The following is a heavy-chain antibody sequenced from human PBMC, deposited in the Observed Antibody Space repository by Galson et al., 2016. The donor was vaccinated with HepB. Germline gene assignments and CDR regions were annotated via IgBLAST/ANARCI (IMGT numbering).Heavy chain of an antibody. J-gene: IGHJ4*02. D-gene: IGHD4-17*01. Sequence: SLRLSCAASEFTFSSYWMTWVRQAPGKGLEWVANINRDGSTKHYVDSVSGRFTISRDNAKNSLYLQMNSLRVEDTAVYYCTSGVDFYGDYEDSWGQGTLVTVSS. CDR3: TSGVDFYGDYEDS. CDR2: INRDGSTK. V-gene: IGHV3-7*03. CDR1: EFTFSSYW.